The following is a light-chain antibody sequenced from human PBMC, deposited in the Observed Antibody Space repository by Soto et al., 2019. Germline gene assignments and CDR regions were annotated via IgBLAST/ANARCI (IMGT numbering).Light chain of an antibody. V-gene: IGKV1-5*03. Sequence: DIEMTQSPSTLSASVGDRVTITCRASQSITTWLAWYQQKPGKAPKLLIEKATNVQTGVPSRFSGSGSGTEFSLTIRSLQPEDFAIYYCQQYNDYQYTFGQGTKLEIK. J-gene: IGKJ2*01. CDR1: QSITTW. CDR3: QQYNDYQYT. CDR2: KAT.